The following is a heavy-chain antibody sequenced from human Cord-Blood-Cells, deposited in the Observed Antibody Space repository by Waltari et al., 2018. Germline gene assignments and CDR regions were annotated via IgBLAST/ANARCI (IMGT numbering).Heavy chain of an antibody. CDR3: ARTSIVGATRYYYYGMDV. Sequence: QVQLVQSGAEVKKPGASVQVSCKASGYTFTGYYMHWVRQAPGPGLEWMGWINPTSGGTNYAQKFQGWVTMTRDTSISTAYRELSRLRSDDTAVYYCARTSIVGATRYYYYGMDVWGQGTTVTVSS. J-gene: IGHJ6*02. D-gene: IGHD1-26*01. CDR2: INPTSGGT. V-gene: IGHV1-2*04. CDR1: GYTFTGYY.